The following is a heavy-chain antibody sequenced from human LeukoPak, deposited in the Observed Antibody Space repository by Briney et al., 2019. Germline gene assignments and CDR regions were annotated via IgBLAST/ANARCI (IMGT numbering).Heavy chain of an antibody. Sequence: GGSLRLSCVASGFTFSSYAMSWVRQAPGKGPEWVANINLDGSQKYYVDSVKGRFTISRDNAENSLYLQMNSLRAEDTALYYCARKRPNYFDYWGQGTLVTVSS. CDR1: GFTFSSYA. J-gene: IGHJ4*02. CDR2: INLDGSQK. V-gene: IGHV3-7*01. CDR3: ARKRPNYFDY.